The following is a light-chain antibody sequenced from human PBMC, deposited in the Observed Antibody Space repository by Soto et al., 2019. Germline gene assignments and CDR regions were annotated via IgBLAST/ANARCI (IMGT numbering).Light chain of an antibody. J-gene: IGLJ2*01. Sequence: QAVVTQPPSVSAARGQRVAISCSGSSSNIGNNYVSWYRQFAGTAPKLLLYENSKRPSGIADRFSGSKSGTSATLDITGLQTGDEADYYCGAWDTSLSVLVFGGGTQLTVL. CDR1: SSNIGNNY. V-gene: IGLV1-51*01. CDR3: GAWDTSLSVLV. CDR2: ENS.